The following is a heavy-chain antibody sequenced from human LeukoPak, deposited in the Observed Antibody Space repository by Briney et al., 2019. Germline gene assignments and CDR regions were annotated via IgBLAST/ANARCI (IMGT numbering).Heavy chain of an antibody. Sequence: QSGGSLRHSCAASDSMSRRFKMNWVRQAPGKGLEWVSYISDDSSTIHYADSVKGRFTISRDNAENSLYLQMNSLRAEDTAVYYCARGGYNYGSVFDYWGQGTLVTVSS. J-gene: IGHJ4*02. D-gene: IGHD5-18*01. CDR1: DSMSRRFK. CDR2: ISDDSSTI. CDR3: ARGGYNYGSVFDY. V-gene: IGHV3-48*01.